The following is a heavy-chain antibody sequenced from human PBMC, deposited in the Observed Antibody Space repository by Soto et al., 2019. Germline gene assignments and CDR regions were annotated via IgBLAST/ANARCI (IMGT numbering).Heavy chain of an antibody. V-gene: IGHV1-69*01. CDR3: ARVGIRLIPADLGWGYHFQGLDV. CDR1: GDTFINYS. CDR2: IVPMSGGP. Sequence: QVQLVQSAAEEKKPGSSVKISCKASGDTFINYSFSWMRQAPGQGLEWIGGIVPMSGGPNSAEKFHDRLTITADRSTGTVTMQLSTLTPDDTAVYYCARVGIRLIPADLGWGYHFQGLDVWGQGTKVTVS. J-gene: IGHJ6*02. D-gene: IGHD2-2*01.